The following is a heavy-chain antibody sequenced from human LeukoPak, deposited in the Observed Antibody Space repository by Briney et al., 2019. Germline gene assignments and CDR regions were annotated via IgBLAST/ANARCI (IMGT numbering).Heavy chain of an antibody. V-gene: IGHV1-24*01. CDR1: GYTLTELS. J-gene: IGHJ4*02. CDR2: FDPEDGET. Sequence: GASVKVSCKVSGYTLTELSMHWVRQAPGKGLEWMGGFDPEDGETIYAQKFQGRVTITTDESTSTAYMELSSLRSEDTAVYYCARAKGIAYRFDYWGQGTLVTVSS. D-gene: IGHD6-13*01. CDR3: ARAKGIAYRFDY.